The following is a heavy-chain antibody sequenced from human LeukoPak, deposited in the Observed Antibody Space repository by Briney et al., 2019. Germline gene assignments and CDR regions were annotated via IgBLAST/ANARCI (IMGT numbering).Heavy chain of an antibody. D-gene: IGHD3-22*01. CDR3: AKDTPSDYDSSGYSSYGMDV. J-gene: IGHJ6*02. V-gene: IGHV3-23*01. CDR2: ISGSGGST. Sequence: PGGSLRLSCLTSGFTLSTNAMSWVRQAPGKGLEWVSAISGSGGSTYYADSVKGRFTISRDNSKNTLYLQMNSLRAEDTAVYYCAKDTPSDYDSSGYSSYGMDVWGQGTTVTVSS. CDR1: GFTLSTNA.